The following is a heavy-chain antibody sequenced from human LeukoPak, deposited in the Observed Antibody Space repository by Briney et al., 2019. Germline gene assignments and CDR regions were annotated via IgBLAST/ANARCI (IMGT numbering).Heavy chain of an antibody. J-gene: IGHJ6*02. V-gene: IGHV4-34*01. CDR1: GGSFSGYY. CDR3: ARDFYNWNYDYYYGMDV. Sequence: SETLSLTCAVYGGSFSGYYWSWIRQPPGKGLEWIGEINHSGSTNYNPSLKSRVTISVDTSKNQFSLKLSSVTAADTAVYYCARDFYNWNYDYYYGMDVWGQGTTVTVSS. D-gene: IGHD1-20*01. CDR2: INHSGST.